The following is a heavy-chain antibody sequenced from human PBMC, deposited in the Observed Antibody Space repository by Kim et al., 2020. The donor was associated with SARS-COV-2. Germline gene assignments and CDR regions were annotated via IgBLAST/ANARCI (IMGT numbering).Heavy chain of an antibody. Sequence: GGSLRLSCAASGFTFSSYAMSWVRQAPGKGLEWVSAISGSGANTYYADSVKGRFTFSRDNSKNTLYLQMNSLRAEDTAVYFCAKAGIQLWFDYWGQGTLVTVSS. CDR1: GFTFSSYA. CDR3: AKAGIQLWFDY. D-gene: IGHD5-18*01. J-gene: IGHJ4*02. V-gene: IGHV3-23*01. CDR2: ISGSGANT.